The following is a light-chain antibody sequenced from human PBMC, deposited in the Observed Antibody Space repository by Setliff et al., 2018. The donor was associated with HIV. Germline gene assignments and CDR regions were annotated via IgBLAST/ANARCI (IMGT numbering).Light chain of an antibody. Sequence: LTQPASVSGSPGQSITISCTGTSSDVGSYNLVSWYQQHPGKAPKLMIYEVSKRPSGVSNRFSGSKSGNTASLTISGLQAEAEADYYCCSYAGSSTPYVFGTGTKVTVL. CDR3: CSYAGSSTPYV. CDR1: SSDVGSYNL. V-gene: IGLV2-23*02. J-gene: IGLJ1*01. CDR2: EVS.